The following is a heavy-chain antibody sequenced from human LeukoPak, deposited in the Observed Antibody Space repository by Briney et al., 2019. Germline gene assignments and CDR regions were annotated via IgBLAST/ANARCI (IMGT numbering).Heavy chain of an antibody. CDR2: IENDGTTK. V-gene: IGHV3-30*02. J-gene: IGHJ6*03. CDR1: GFTFRNLG. CDR3: AKGGYSNGRYYYYYMDV. D-gene: IGHD5-18*01. Sequence: GGSLRLSCPASGFTFRNLGMHWVRQAPGKGLEWVAFIENDGTTKYYADSVKGRFSISRDNSKNTLYLQMNSLRAEDTAVYYCAKGGYSNGRYYYYYMDVWGEGTTVTVSS.